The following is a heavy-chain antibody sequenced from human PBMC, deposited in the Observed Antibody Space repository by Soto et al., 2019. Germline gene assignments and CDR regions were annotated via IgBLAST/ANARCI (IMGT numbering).Heavy chain of an antibody. CDR3: ARVGSSGWSPDY. D-gene: IGHD6-19*01. J-gene: IGHJ4*02. CDR1: GGSISGHY. V-gene: IGHV4-59*11. CDR2: IFYSGSTTY. Sequence: LSLTCTVSGGSISGHYWIWIRQPPGEGMEWIGYIFYSGSTTYNNNPSLKSRVSISVDTSKNQFYLRLSSVTAADTAVYYCARVGSSGWSPDYWGQGTLVTVSS.